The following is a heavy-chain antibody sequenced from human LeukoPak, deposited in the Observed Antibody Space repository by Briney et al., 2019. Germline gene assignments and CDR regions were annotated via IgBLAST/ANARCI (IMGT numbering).Heavy chain of an antibody. D-gene: IGHD4-17*01. CDR3: ASKRAPTVTTEEFDY. J-gene: IGHJ4*02. CDR1: GFTFSSYG. CDR2: ISGSGGST. V-gene: IGHV3-23*01. Sequence: GGSLRLSCAASGFTFSSYGMSWVRQAPGKGLEWVSAISGSGGSTYYADSVKVRFTISRDNSKNTLYLQMNSLRAEDTAVYYCASKRAPTVTTEEFDYWGQGTLVTVSS.